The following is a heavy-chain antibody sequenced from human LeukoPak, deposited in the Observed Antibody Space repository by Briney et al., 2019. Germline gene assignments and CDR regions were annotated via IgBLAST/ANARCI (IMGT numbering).Heavy chain of an antibody. CDR3: TGDETGLDS. Sequence: PGGSLRLSCTTSGFTFDDFRLTWVPRAPGKGLKGVSSINGNGRITPYADTVRARFTISRENAKNCMYFQMKSLKVTATALHYFTGDETGLDSWGQGELVTVSS. CDR1: GFTFDDFR. V-gene: IGHV3-20*04. CDR2: INGNGRIT. J-gene: IGHJ5*02. D-gene: IGHD3-16*01.